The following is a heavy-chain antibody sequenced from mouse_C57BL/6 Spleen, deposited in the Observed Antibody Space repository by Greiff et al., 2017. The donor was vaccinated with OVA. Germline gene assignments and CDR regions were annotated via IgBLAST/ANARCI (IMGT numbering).Heavy chain of an antibody. Sequence: EVQLQQSGPELVKPGASVKISCKASGYSFTDYNMNWVKQSNGKSLEWIGVINPNYGTTSYNQKFKGKATLTVDQSSSTAYMQLNSLTSEDSAVYDCARYRDYYGSSYGYAMDYWGQGTSVTVSS. D-gene: IGHD1-1*01. V-gene: IGHV1-39*01. CDR3: ARYRDYYGSSYGYAMDY. J-gene: IGHJ4*01. CDR2: INPNYGTT. CDR1: GYSFTDYN.